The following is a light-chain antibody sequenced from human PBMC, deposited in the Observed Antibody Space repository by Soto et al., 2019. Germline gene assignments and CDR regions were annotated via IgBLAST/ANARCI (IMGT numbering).Light chain of an antibody. Sequence: QSALTQPASVSGSPGQSITFSCTGTSSDVGGYNFVSWYQHHPGKAPKLMIYDVSNRPSGVSNRFSGSKSGNTASLTISGLQAEDEADYFCNSYTSSSTVVFGGGTKLTVL. CDR2: DVS. J-gene: IGLJ2*01. CDR1: SSDVGGYNF. CDR3: NSYTSSSTVV. V-gene: IGLV2-14*03.